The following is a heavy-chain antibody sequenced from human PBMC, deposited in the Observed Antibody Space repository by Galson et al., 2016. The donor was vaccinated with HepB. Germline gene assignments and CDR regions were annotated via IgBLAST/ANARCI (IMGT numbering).Heavy chain of an antibody. CDR3: TKDHYSSSDY. CDR2: LNIDGSYT. D-gene: IGHD5-18*01. Sequence: SLRLSCAASGFTFSSSWMHWVRQAPGKGLVWVSRLNIDGSYTKYADSVKGRFTISRDNAKNTLYLQMNSLRAEDTAVYYCTKDHYSSSDYWGQGTLVTVSS. J-gene: IGHJ4*02. V-gene: IGHV3-74*03. CDR1: GFTFSSSW.